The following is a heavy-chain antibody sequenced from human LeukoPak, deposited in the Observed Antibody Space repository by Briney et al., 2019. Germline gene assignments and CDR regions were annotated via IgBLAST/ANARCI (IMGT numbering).Heavy chain of an antibody. CDR1: GFRFSTYW. CDR2: INQDGSET. J-gene: IGHJ5*02. CDR3: ARAWRCNTTSTRTCYTWFDP. Sequence: PGGSLRLSCAASGFRFSTYWMSWLRQAPGKGLEWVANINQDGSETDHVDSVKGRFTISRDNAKNSLYLQMNSLRVEDTAFYYCARAWRCNTTSTRTCYTWFDPWGQGSLVTVSS. D-gene: IGHD2-2*01. V-gene: IGHV3-7*01.